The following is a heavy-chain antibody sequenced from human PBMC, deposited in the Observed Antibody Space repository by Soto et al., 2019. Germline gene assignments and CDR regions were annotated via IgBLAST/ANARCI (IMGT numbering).Heavy chain of an antibody. CDR1: TFSMYS. J-gene: IGHJ5*02. V-gene: IGHV3-21*01. CDR3: TRDQGGSYDSWFDP. Sequence: EAQVVESGGGLVKPGGSLRLSCNFTFSMYSMNWVRQAPGKRLEWVASISSGSAFIKYADSVKGRFSISRDNAKNSVSLQMNSLRAEDTAMYYCTRDQGGSYDSWFDPWGRGTLVTVSS. CDR2: ISSGSAFI. D-gene: IGHD1-26*01.